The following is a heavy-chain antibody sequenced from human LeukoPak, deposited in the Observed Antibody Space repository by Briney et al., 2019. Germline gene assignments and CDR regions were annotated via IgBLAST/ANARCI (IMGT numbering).Heavy chain of an antibody. D-gene: IGHD6-19*01. Sequence: ASVKVSCKASGGTFTNYAMHWVRQAPGQRLEWMGWLNAGNGDTKYSQNFQGRVTITRDTSTNTAYMELSSLRSEDTAVYYCARGSVAGSNWFDPWGQGTLVTVSS. CDR2: LNAGNGDT. CDR3: ARGSVAGSNWFDP. J-gene: IGHJ5*02. CDR1: GGTFTNYA. V-gene: IGHV1-3*01.